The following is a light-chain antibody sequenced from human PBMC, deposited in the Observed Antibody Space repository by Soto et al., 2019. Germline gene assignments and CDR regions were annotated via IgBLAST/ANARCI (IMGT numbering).Light chain of an antibody. Sequence: EIVLTQSPATLSLSPGERATLSCRASQSVSSYLVWYQQKPGQAPRLLIFDAFNRATGIPARFSGSGSGTDFTLTISSLEPEDFAVYFCQQRSSRPLTIGGGTKVEIK. V-gene: IGKV3-11*01. CDR2: DAF. J-gene: IGKJ4*01. CDR1: QSVSSY. CDR3: QQRSSRPLT.